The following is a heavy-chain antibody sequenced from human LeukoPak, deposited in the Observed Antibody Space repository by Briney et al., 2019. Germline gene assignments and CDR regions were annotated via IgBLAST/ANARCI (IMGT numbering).Heavy chain of an antibody. J-gene: IGHJ5*02. CDR3: ARHPYSGYDWYWFDP. CDR1: GGSISSSRYY. CDR2: IYYSGST. Sequence: PSETLSLTCSVSGGSISSSRYYWGWIRQPPGKGLEWIGSIYYSGSTYYNPSLKSRVTISVDTSKNQFSLKLSSVTAADTAVYYCARHPYSGYDWYWFDPWGQGTLVTVSS. D-gene: IGHD5-12*01. V-gene: IGHV4-39*01.